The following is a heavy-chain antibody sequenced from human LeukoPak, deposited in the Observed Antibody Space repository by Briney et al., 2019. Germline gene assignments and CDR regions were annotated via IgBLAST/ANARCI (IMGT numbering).Heavy chain of an antibody. CDR1: GYTFTSYW. V-gene: IGHV5-51*01. CDR2: IYPGDSDT. D-gene: IGHD2-15*01. J-gene: IGHJ4*02. CDR3: ARSCSSGSCYYFDY. Sequence: GSLKISCMGSGYTFTSYWIGWVRQMPGKGLEWMGIIYPGDSDTRYSPSFQGQVTISADKSVSTAYLQWNSLKASDTAICYCARSCSSGSCYYFDYWGQGTLVTVSS.